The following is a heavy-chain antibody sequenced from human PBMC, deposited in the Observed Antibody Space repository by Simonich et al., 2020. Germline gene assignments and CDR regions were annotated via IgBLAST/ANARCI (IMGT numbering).Heavy chain of an antibody. V-gene: IGHV3-74*01. J-gene: IGHJ3*02. Sequence: EVQLVESGGGLVQPGGSLRLSCAASGFTFSSYWMHWVRQAPGKGLVWVSRINRDGSSTSYADSGKGRLTISRDNAKNTLYLQMNSLRAEDTAVYYCARDYSNYDAFDIWGQGTMVTVSS. CDR3: ARDYSNYDAFDI. D-gene: IGHD4-4*01. CDR2: INRDGSST. CDR1: GFTFSSYW.